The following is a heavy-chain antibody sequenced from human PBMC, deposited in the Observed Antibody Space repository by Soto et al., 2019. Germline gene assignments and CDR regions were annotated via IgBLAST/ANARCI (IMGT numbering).Heavy chain of an antibody. D-gene: IGHD6-6*01. Sequence: GGSLRLSCAASGFTVSSNYMSWVRQAPGKGLEWVSVIYSGGSTYYADSVKGRFTISRDNSKNTLYLQMNSLRAEDTAGYYCASDSPSSSLDYWGQGTLVTVS. CDR1: GFTVSSNY. CDR3: ASDSPSSSLDY. J-gene: IGHJ4*02. V-gene: IGHV3-66*01. CDR2: IYSGGST.